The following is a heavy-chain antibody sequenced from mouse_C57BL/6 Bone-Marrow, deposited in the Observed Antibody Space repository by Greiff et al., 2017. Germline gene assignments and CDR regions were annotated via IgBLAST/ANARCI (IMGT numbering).Heavy chain of an antibody. CDR2: IWWNDDK. J-gene: IGHJ3*01. CDR1: GFSLSTSNMG. D-gene: IGHD1-1*01. Sequence: LQQSGPGILQPSQSLSLTCSFSGFSLSTSNMGIGWIRQPTGKGLEWLAHIWWNDDKYYNPFLKSRLTISKETSNKQEFLKITRVDTADTATYYGAPYVDGRDYPFAYWGQGTLVTVSA. CDR3: APYVDGRDYPFAY. V-gene: IGHV8-5*01.